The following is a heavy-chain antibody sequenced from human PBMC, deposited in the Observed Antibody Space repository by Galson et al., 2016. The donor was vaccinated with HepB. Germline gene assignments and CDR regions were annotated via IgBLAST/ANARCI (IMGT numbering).Heavy chain of an antibody. CDR1: FTGQW. Sequence: SVKVSCKAFTGQWMHWVRQPPGQGLEWVGFINPTGTITKYAQELEGRVTLTRDTSTNTGYMELSSLRFEDTAVYYCARDGRGKAYDFWGQGTLVTVSS. V-gene: IGHV1-46*04. J-gene: IGHJ4*02. CDR3: ARDGRGKAYDF. CDR2: INPTGTIT. D-gene: IGHD1-1*01.